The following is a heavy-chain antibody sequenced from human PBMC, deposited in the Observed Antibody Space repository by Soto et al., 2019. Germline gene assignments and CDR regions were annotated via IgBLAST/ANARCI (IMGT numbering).Heavy chain of an antibody. D-gene: IGHD5-18*01. Sequence: GGSLRLSCAASGFTFSSYAMHWVRQAPGKGLEWVAVISYDGSNKYYADSVKGRFTISRDNSKNTLYLQMNSLRAEDTAVYYCARGKKGDTAMDYWGQGTLVTVSS. V-gene: IGHV3-30-3*01. CDR3: ARGKKGDTAMDY. CDR2: ISYDGSNK. J-gene: IGHJ4*02. CDR1: GFTFSSYA.